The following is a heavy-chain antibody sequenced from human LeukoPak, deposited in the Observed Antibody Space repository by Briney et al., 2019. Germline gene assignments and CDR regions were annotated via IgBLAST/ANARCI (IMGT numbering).Heavy chain of an antibody. CDR3: ARGSLILFPDYYYYMDV. Sequence: GASVKVSCKASGYTFTSYYMHWVRQAPGQGLEWMGIINPSGGSTSYAQKFQGRVTMTRDTSTSTVYMELSSLRSEDTAVYYCARGSLILFPDYYYYMDVWGKGTTVTVSS. CDR2: INPSGGST. J-gene: IGHJ6*03. CDR1: GYTFTSYY. V-gene: IGHV1-46*01. D-gene: IGHD2-8*01.